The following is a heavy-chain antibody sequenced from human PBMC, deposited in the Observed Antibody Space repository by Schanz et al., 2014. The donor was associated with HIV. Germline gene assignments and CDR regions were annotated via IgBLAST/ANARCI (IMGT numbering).Heavy chain of an antibody. D-gene: IGHD6-13*01. CDR3: ARETSGFSTSWPPRYHYYGMDV. CDR2: ISYDGSIK. CDR1: GFTFRNFG. J-gene: IGHJ6*02. V-gene: IGHV3-33*05. Sequence: QEQLVESGGGVVQPGKSLRLSCAASGFTFRNFGIHWVRQAPAKGLEWVAVISYDGSIKEYADSVKGRFTISRDNSKNTLYLEMNSLRPEDTAVYYCARETSGFSTSWPPRYHYYGMDVWGQGTTVTVTS.